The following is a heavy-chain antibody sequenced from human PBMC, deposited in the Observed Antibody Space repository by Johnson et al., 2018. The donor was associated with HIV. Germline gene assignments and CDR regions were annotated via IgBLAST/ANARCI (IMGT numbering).Heavy chain of an antibody. CDR3: AKGQSSGYPKDAFDI. CDR2: ISGRGVSP. CDR1: GFTFSSYA. V-gene: IGHV3-23*04. D-gene: IGHD3-22*01. Sequence: EQLVESGGGVVQPGGSLRLSCAASGFTFSSYAMSWVRQAPGKGLEWVSAISGRGVSPYYAASVKGRFPISRDNSKNTLYLQMNSLRTEDTAMYYCAKGQSSGYPKDAFDIWGRGTIVIVSS. J-gene: IGHJ3*02.